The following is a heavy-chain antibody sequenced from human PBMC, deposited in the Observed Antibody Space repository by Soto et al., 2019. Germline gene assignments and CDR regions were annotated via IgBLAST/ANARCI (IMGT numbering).Heavy chain of an antibody. Sequence: GGSLRLSCATSGFPFNDYYMTWIRQAPGKGLEWLSHISPKSTFRNYADSVKGRFTISRDNTESSLFLLMNSLGVDDTAVYSCVRGGGGGLFEHWGQGVLVTVSS. CDR2: ISPKSTFR. CDR1: GFPFNDYY. D-gene: IGHD2-21*01. V-gene: IGHV3-11*06. J-gene: IGHJ4*02. CDR3: VRGGGGGLFEH.